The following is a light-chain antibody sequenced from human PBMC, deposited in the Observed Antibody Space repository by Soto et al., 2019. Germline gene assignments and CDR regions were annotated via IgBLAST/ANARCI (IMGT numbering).Light chain of an antibody. V-gene: IGKV3D-7*01. CDR2: GAS. Sequence: EIVLTQSPATLSLSPGERATLSCRASQSVSSSYLSWYQQKPGQAPRLLIYGASTRATGIPARFSGSGSGTDFTLTISSLQPEDFAVYYCQQDNNVPWTFGQGAKVDI. J-gene: IGKJ1*01. CDR1: QSVSSSY. CDR3: QQDNNVPWT.